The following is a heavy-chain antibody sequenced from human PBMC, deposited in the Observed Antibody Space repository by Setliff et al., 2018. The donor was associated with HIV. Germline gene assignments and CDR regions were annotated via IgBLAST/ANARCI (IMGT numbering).Heavy chain of an antibody. Sequence: SETLSLTCTVSGGSISSGSYYWSWIRQPAGKGLEWIGHIYTSGSTNYNPSLTSRVTISVDTSKNHLFLKLTSVTTADTAVYYCTTDHVADYVWGTAYFDYWGQGTLVTVSS. CDR1: GGSISSGSYY. CDR2: IYTSGST. CDR3: TTDHVADYVWGTAYFDY. D-gene: IGHD3-16*01. J-gene: IGHJ4*02. V-gene: IGHV4-61*09.